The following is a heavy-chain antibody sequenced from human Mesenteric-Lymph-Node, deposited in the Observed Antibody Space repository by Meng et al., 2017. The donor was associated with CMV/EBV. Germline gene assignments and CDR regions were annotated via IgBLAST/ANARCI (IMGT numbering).Heavy chain of an antibody. CDR1: GYTFTNYD. J-gene: IGHJ4*02. CDR2: MNPNSGNT. V-gene: IGHV1-8*03. D-gene: IGHD3-9*01. Sequence: ASVNVSCKASGYTFTNYDINWVRQAAGQGLEWMGWMNPNSGNTGYAQKFQGRVTITRNTSISTAYMELRSLIFEDTAVYYCARGTGKNILTGYSLGYWGQGTLVTVSS. CDR3: ARGTGKNILTGYSLGY.